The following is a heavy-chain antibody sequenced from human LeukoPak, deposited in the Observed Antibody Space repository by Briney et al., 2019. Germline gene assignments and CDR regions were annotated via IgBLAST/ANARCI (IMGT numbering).Heavy chain of an antibody. J-gene: IGHJ4*02. D-gene: IGHD2-2*01. CDR3: AREGCSSTSCYAGGLY. CDR2: ISSSGSTI. V-gene: IGHV3-48*03. Sequence: GGSLRLSCAASGFTFSSYEMNWVRQAPGKGLEWVSYISSSGSTIYYADSVKGRFTISRDNAKNSLYLHMNSLRAEDTAVYYCAREGCSSTSCYAGGLYWGQGTLVTVSS. CDR1: GFTFSSYE.